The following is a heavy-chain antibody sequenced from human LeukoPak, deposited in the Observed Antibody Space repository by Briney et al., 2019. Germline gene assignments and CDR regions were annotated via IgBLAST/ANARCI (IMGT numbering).Heavy chain of an antibody. V-gene: IGHV3-23*01. CDR2: CSASGGST. D-gene: IGHD5-12*01. CDR3: ARELWRASVVAAKEFDY. J-gene: IGHJ4*02. Sequence: PGGSPRLSCAASGFTFSNYAMNWVRQAPGKGLEWVSGCSASGGSTFYADSVKGRFTISRDNAKNSLYLQMNSLRAEDTAVYYCARELWRASVVAAKEFDYWGQGTLVTVSS. CDR1: GFTFSNYA.